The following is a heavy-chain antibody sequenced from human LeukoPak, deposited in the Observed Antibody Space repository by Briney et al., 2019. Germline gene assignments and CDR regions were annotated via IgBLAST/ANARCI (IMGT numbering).Heavy chain of an antibody. Sequence: PSETLSLTCTVSGGSISSSSYYWGWIRQPPGKGLEWIGSIYYSGSTNYNPSLKSRVTISIDASKNQFSLRLSSVTAADTALYFCARGPMSYHFDYWGQGTLVTVSS. CDR1: GGSISSSSYY. D-gene: IGHD3-10*02. V-gene: IGHV4-39*07. CDR3: ARGPMSYHFDY. J-gene: IGHJ4*02. CDR2: IYYSGST.